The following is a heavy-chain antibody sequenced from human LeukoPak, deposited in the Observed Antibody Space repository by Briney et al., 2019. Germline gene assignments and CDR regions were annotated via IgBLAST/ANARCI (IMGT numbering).Heavy chain of an antibody. CDR1: GGSISSYY. J-gene: IGHJ4*02. CDR3: ARQNYYDSSCLDY. D-gene: IGHD3-22*01. Sequence: PSGTLSLTCTVSGGSISSYYWSWIRQPPGKGLEWIWYMYYSGSTNYNPSLKSRVTISVDTSKNQFSLKLSSVTAADTAVYYCARQNYYDSSCLDYWGQGTLVTVSS. V-gene: IGHV4-59*08. CDR2: MYYSGST.